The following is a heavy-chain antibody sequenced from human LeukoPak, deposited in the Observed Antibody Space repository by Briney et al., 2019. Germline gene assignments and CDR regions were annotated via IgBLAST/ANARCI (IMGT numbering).Heavy chain of an antibody. V-gene: IGHV1-2*02. CDR1: GYTFTGFC. D-gene: IGHD3-10*01. CDR3: ARDLDNYSGSGSYYNGDPLFQH. CDR2: LNPNSGGT. Sequence: ASVKVSCKASGYTFTGFCIHWVRQAPGQGLEWMGWLNPNSGGTNYAQNFQGRVTMTRDTSIGTGYMELSRLRSDDTAVYYCARDLDNYSGSGSYYNGDPLFQHWGQGTLVTVSS. J-gene: IGHJ1*01.